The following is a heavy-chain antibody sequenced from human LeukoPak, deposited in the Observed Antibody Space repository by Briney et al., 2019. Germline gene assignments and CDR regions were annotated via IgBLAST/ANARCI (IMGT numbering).Heavy chain of an antibody. Sequence: ASVKVSCKASGGTFSSYAISWVRQAPGQGLEWMGGIIPIFGTANYAQKFQGRVTITADESTSTAYMELSSLRSEDTAVYYCARGQKTYYYDSSGYYHPSPMDVWGKGTTVTISS. J-gene: IGHJ6*03. D-gene: IGHD3-22*01. CDR1: GGTFSSYA. V-gene: IGHV1-69*13. CDR2: IIPIFGTA. CDR3: ARGQKTYYYDSSGYYHPSPMDV.